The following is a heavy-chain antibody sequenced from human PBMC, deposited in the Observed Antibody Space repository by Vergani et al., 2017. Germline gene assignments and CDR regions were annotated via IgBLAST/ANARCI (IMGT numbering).Heavy chain of an antibody. V-gene: IGHV3-30*18. Sequence: QVQLVESGGGVVQPGRSLRLSCAASGFTFSSYGMHWVRQAPGKGLEWVAVISYDGSNKYYADSVKGRFTISRDNSKNTLYLQMNSLRAEDTAVYYCAKDLTTVTIGLFDYWGQGTLVTVSS. CDR2: ISYDGSNK. D-gene: IGHD4-11*01. CDR1: GFTFSSYG. CDR3: AKDLTTVTIGLFDY. J-gene: IGHJ4*02.